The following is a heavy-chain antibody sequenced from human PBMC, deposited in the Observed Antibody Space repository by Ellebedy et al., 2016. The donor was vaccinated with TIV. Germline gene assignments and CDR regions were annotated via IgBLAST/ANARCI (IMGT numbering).Heavy chain of an antibody. V-gene: IGHV2-70*17. CDR3: ARNPDIAVAAHYFDY. CDR2: IDWDDVK. J-gene: IGHJ4*02. Sequence: SGPTLVKPTQTLTLTCTFSGFSLSTSGMCVSWIRQPPGKALEWLARIDWDDVKFYITSLKPRLTISKDTSKNQVVLTMTDMDPVDTATYYCARNPDIAVAAHYFDYWGQGALVTVSS. CDR1: GFSLSTSGMC. D-gene: IGHD6-19*01.